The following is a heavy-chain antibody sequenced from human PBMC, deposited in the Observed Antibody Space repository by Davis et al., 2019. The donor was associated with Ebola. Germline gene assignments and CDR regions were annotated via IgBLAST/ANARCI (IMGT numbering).Heavy chain of an antibody. CDR1: GYTFTNYG. Sequence: ASVKVSCKASGYTFTNYGISWVRQAPGQGLEWMGWISAYNGNTAYAQILQGRVTMTTDTSTGTAYMELRSLRSDDTAVYFCARTSIVGTTTTASDIWGQGTMVTVSS. CDR3: ARTSIVGTTTTASDI. J-gene: IGHJ3*02. D-gene: IGHD1-26*01. V-gene: IGHV1-18*01. CDR2: ISAYNGNT.